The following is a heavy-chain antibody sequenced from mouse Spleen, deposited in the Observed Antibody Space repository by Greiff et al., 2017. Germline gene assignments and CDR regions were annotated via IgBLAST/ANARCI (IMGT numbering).Heavy chain of an antibody. J-gene: IGHJ2*01. CDR1: GYTFTSYW. CDR2: IYPGSGST. CDR3: AREGITTVVDY. Sequence: QVQLQQSGAELVKPGASVKMSCKASGYTFTSYWITWVKQRPGQGLEWIGDIYPGSGSTNYNEKFKSKATLTVDTSSSTAYMQLSSLTSEDSAVYYCAREGITTVVDYWGQGTTLTVSS. V-gene: IGHV1-55*01. D-gene: IGHD1-1*01.